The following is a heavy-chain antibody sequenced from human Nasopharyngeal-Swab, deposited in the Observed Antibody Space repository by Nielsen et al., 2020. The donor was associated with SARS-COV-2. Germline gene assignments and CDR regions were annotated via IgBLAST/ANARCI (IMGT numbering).Heavy chain of an antibody. Sequence: GESLKISCAASGFTFSSYAMHWVRQAPGKGLEWVAVISYDGSNKYCADSVKGRFTISRDNSKNTLYLQMNSLRAEDTAVYYCARAGGGYSYADYWGQGTLVTVSS. D-gene: IGHD5-18*01. CDR1: GFTFSSYA. V-gene: IGHV3-30*04. CDR3: ARAGGGYSYADY. J-gene: IGHJ4*02. CDR2: ISYDGSNK.